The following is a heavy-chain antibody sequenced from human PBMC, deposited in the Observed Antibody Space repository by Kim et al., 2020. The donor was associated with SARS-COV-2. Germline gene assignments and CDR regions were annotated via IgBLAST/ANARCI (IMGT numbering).Heavy chain of an antibody. J-gene: IGHJ4*02. CDR3: ARDPRGWTTLYFDY. CDR2: INPNSGGT. V-gene: IGHV1-2*02. CDR1: GYTFTGYY. Sequence: ASVKVSCKASGYTFTGYYMHWVRQAPGQGLEWMGWINPNSGGTNYAQKFQGRVTMTRDTSISTAYMELSRLRSDDTAVYYCARDPRGWTTLYFDYWGQGTLVTVSS. D-gene: IGHD6-19*01.